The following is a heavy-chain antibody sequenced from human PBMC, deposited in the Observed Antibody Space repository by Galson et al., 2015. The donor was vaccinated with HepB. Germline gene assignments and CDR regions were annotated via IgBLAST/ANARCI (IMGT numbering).Heavy chain of an antibody. J-gene: IGHJ4*02. CDR3: ARDYYDSRNYYNDY. D-gene: IGHD3-10*01. V-gene: IGHV3-33*08. CDR1: GFTFSSYG. CDR2: IWYDGSNK. Sequence: SLRLSCAASGFTFSSYGMHWVRQAPGKGLEWVAVIWYDGSNKYYADSVKGRFTISRDNSKNTLYLQMNSLRAEDMAVYYCARDYYDSRNYYNDYWGQGTLVTVSS.